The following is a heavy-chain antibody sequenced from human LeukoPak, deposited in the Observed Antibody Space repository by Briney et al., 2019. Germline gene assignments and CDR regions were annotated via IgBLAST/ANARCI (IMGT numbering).Heavy chain of an antibody. D-gene: IGHD3-10*01. CDR3: ARDKRLWFEPPSFDY. CDR1: GFTFSSYG. V-gene: IGHV3-7*01. CDR2: IKQDGSEK. J-gene: IGHJ4*02. Sequence: GGSLRLSCAASGFTFSSYGMHWVRQAPGKGLEWVANIKQDGSEKYYVDSVKGRFTISRDNAKNSLYLQMNSLRAEDTAVYYCARDKRLWFEPPSFDYWGQGTLVTVSS.